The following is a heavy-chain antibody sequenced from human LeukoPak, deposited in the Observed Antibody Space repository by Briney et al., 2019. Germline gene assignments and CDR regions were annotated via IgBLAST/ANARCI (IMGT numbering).Heavy chain of an antibody. J-gene: IGHJ6*03. CDR2: INSDGSST. CDR3: ARDRKGYGSGSHCMDV. Sequence: GGSLRLSCAASGFTFSSYWMHWVRQAPGKGLVWVSRINSDGSSTSYADSVKGRFTISRDNAKNSLYLQMNSLRAEDTAVYYCARDRKGYGSGSHCMDVWGKGTTVTVSS. V-gene: IGHV3-74*01. CDR1: GFTFSSYW. D-gene: IGHD3-10*01.